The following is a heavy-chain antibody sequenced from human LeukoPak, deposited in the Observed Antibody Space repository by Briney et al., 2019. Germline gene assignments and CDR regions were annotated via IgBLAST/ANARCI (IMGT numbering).Heavy chain of an antibody. CDR1: GFTFSSYG. D-gene: IGHD4-23*01. V-gene: IGHV3-33*01. J-gene: IGHJ4*02. CDR2: IWYDGGNK. CDR3: ARDRATVDYFDF. Sequence: GGSLRLSCAASGFTFSSYGMHWVRQAPGERLEWVAFIWYDGGNKYYADSVKGRFTISRDNSKNTLYLQMNSLRAEDTAVYYCARDRATVDYFDFWGQGTLVTVS.